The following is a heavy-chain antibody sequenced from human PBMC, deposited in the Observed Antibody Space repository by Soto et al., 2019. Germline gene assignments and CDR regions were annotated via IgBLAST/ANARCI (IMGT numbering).Heavy chain of an antibody. CDR2: ISKSDYT. D-gene: IGHD2-2*01. Sequence: GGSLRLSCTVSGFAFNNYGINWVRQAPGKGLEWVSSISKSDYTYYSDSVTGRFTISRDNAKNSVSLQMNTLRVEDTAVYYCAREDSIIIPAVSDFWGQGTLVTAPQ. V-gene: IGHV3-21*01. CDR3: AREDSIIIPAVSDF. J-gene: IGHJ4*02. CDR1: GFAFNNYG.